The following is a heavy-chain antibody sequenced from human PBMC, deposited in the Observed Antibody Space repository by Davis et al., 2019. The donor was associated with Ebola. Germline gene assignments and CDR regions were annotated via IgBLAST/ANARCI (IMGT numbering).Heavy chain of an antibody. CDR2: IWYDGSNK. J-gene: IGHJ4*02. V-gene: IGHV3-33*01. Sequence: GESLKISCAASGFTFSNYGMHWVRQAPGKGLEWVAVIWYDGSNKYYADSVKGRFTISRDNSKNTLYLQMNSLRAEDTAVYYCARRVGARSGFDYWGRGTLVTVSS. CDR3: ARRVGARSGFDY. CDR1: GFTFSNYG. D-gene: IGHD1-26*01.